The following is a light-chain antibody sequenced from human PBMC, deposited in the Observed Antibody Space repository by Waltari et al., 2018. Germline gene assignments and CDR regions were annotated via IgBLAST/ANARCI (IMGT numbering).Light chain of an antibody. CDR3: QQYYSSRRT. J-gene: IGKJ1*01. CDR1: QSVLHSSNNKNY. Sequence: DIVMTQSPDSLAVSLGERAAINCKSRQSVLHSSNNKNYLAWFQQKPGQPPKLLIYWASTRESGIPDRFSGSGSGTDFTLTISSLQAEDVAVYYCQQYYSSRRTFGQGTKVEIK. V-gene: IGKV4-1*01. CDR2: WAS.